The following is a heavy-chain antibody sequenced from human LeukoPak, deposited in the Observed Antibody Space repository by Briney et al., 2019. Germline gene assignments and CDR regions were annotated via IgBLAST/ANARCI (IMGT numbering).Heavy chain of an antibody. J-gene: IGHJ6*02. V-gene: IGHV3-74*01. CDR2: INSDGSP. CDR1: GFTFRTSR. Sequence: GGFLRLSCAASGFTFRTSRMHWVRQGPGRGLVWVSRINSDGSPTYADSVTGRFTISRDNAKNTVYLQMNSLRAEDTAVYYCVKGGMDVWGQGTTVTVS. CDR3: VKGGMDV.